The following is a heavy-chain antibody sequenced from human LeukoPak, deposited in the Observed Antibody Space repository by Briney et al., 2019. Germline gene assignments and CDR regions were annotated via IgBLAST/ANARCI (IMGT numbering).Heavy chain of an antibody. CDR1: GYTFTSYG. CDR2: INPSGGST. J-gene: IGHJ5*02. V-gene: IGHV1-46*01. Sequence: GASVKVSCKASGYTFTSYGISWVRQAPGQGLEWMGIINPSGGSTSYAQKFQGRVTITRDTSASTAYMELSSLRSEDTAVYYCARDRWGCSSTSCYYNWFDPWGQGTLVTVSS. D-gene: IGHD2-2*01. CDR3: ARDRWGCSSTSCYYNWFDP.